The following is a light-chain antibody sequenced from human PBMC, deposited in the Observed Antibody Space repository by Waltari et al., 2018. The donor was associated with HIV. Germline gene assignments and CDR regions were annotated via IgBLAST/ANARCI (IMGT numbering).Light chain of an antibody. CDR3: SSYTSSTTLGV. J-gene: IGLJ2*01. V-gene: IGLV2-14*03. CDR2: DGS. Sequence: QSALTQTASVSGAPGQSITISCTGTSSDVGGYNYVSWYLQHPGKAPKIIIYDGSNRLSVVSNCFSGSKSRNTASLTISGLQAEDDAGYYCSSYTSSTTLGVFGGGTKLNVL. CDR1: SSDVGGYNY.